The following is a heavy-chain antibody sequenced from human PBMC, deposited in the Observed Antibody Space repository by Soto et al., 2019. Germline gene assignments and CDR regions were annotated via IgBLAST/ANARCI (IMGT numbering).Heavy chain of an antibody. D-gene: IGHD2-2*02. Sequence: ASVKVSCKASGYTFPGYYMHWGRQATGQGLEWMGWINPNSGGTNYAQKFQGRVTMTRDTSISKAYRDLSWLRSDDTAVYYCARSRPPIVVVPAAIWFDPWGQGTLVTVSS. J-gene: IGHJ5*02. CDR1: GYTFPGYY. CDR3: ARSRPPIVVVPAAIWFDP. CDR2: INPNSGGT. V-gene: IGHV1-2*02.